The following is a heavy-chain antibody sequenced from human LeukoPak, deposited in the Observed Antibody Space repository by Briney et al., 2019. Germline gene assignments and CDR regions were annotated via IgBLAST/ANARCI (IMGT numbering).Heavy chain of an antibody. CDR3: AKNMDLYYYYGMDV. D-gene: IGHD2/OR15-2a*01. Sequence: PGGSLRLSCAASGFTFSSYAMSWVRQAPGKGLEWVSAISGSGGSTYYADSVKGRFTISRDNPKNTLYLQMNSLRAEDTAVYYCAKNMDLYYYYGMDVWGQGTTVTVSS. J-gene: IGHJ6*02. V-gene: IGHV3-23*01. CDR2: ISGSGGST. CDR1: GFTFSSYA.